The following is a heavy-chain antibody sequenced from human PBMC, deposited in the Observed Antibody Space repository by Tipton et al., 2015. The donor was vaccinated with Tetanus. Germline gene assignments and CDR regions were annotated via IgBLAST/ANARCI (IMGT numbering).Heavy chain of an antibody. Sequence: TLSLTCTVSGGSISSDAHYWSWIRQAPGKGLEWLGYISHSGTTNYNPSLMSRVTLSLDTARGQFSLKLTSVTAADAAVYFCARDRRDCAYDSRGFYSPLYYFDNWGQGVRVTVSS. V-gene: IGHV4-30-4*01. CDR3: ARDRRDCAYDSRGFYSPLYYFDN. D-gene: IGHD3-22*01. CDR1: GGSISSDAHY. CDR2: ISHSGTT. J-gene: IGHJ4*02.